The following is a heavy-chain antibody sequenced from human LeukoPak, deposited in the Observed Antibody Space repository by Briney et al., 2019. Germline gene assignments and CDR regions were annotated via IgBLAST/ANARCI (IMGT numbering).Heavy chain of an antibody. D-gene: IGHD3-3*01. V-gene: IGHV1-69*13. CDR2: TIPIFGTA. CDR1: GGTFSSYA. Sequence: SVKVSCKASGGTFSSYAISWVRQAPGQGLEWMGGTIPIFGTANYAQKFQGRVTITADESTSTAYMELSSLRSEDTAVYYCARGDFWSAHYTGYYYYYMDVWGKGTTVTVSS. CDR3: ARGDFWSAHYTGYYYYYMDV. J-gene: IGHJ6*03.